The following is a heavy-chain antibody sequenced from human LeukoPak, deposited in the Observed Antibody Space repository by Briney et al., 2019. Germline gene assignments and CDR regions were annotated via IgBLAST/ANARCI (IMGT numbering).Heavy chain of an antibody. D-gene: IGHD6-13*01. V-gene: IGHV1-69*13. CDR1: GGIFSEYA. CDR3: ARDGAAAATVD. Sequence: SVKVSCKIFGGIFSEYAINWVRQAPGQGFEWMGGIIPISETSSHAQKFQGRLTIIADESTSTAYMELSGLRYEDTAVYYCARDGAAAATVDWGQGTLVTVSS. J-gene: IGHJ4*02. CDR2: IIPISETS.